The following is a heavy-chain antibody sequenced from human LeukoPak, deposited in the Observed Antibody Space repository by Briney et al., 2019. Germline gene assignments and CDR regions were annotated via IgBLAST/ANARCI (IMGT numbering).Heavy chain of an antibody. D-gene: IGHD2-15*01. CDR2: ISGSGDST. CDR3: AKAGAVVVVAAKYFDY. V-gene: IGHV3-23*01. CDR1: GFTFSSYA. J-gene: IGHJ4*02. Sequence: PGGSVRLSCAASGFTFSSYAMSWVRQAPGKGLEWVSAISGSGDSTYYADSVKGRFTISRDNSKNTLYLQMNSLRAEDTAVYYCAKAGAVVVVAAKYFDYWGQGTLVTVSS.